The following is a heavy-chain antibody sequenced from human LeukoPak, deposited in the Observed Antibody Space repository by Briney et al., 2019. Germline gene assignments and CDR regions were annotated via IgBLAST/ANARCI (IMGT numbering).Heavy chain of an antibody. V-gene: IGHV3-23*01. CDR2: ICSIGDNT. CDR1: GFTFDCYT. CDR3: ASFKYGYLYICFDS. D-gene: IGHD5-18*01. Sequence: GGSLRLSCAASGFTFDCYTMTWVRQALGKGLEWVSAICSIGDNTYSADSAKGGVTTSTDKFTNTLYLQISSPRAEDTAVYYSASFKYGYLYICFDSWGQGTLITVSS. J-gene: IGHJ5*01.